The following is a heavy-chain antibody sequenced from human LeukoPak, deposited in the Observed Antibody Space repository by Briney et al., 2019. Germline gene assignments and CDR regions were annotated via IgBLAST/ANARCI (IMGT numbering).Heavy chain of an antibody. CDR1: GFTFSSYE. V-gene: IGHV3-48*03. CDR3: ARDHYCSGGSCYSHWFDP. CDR2: ISSSGSTI. D-gene: IGHD2-15*01. J-gene: IGHJ5*02. Sequence: GGSLRLSCAASGFTFSSYEMNWVRQAPGKGLEWVSYISSSGSTIYYADSVKGRFTISRDNAKNSLYLQMNSLRAEDTAVYYCARDHYCSGGSCYSHWFDPWGQGTLVTVSS.